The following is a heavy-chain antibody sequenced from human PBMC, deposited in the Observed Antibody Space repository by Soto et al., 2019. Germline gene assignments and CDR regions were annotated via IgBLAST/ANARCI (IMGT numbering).Heavy chain of an antibody. CDR1: GFTFGDYA. Sequence: PGGSLRLSCTASGFTFGDYAMSWFRQAPGKGLEWVGFIRSKAYGGTTEYAASVKGRFTISRDDSKSIAYLQMNSLKTEDTAVYYCTRDMGPYSSSLLGWGAARYYGMDVWGQWTTVTVSS. CDR2: IRSKAYGGTT. D-gene: IGHD6-6*01. CDR3: TRDMGPYSSSLLGWGAARYYGMDV. J-gene: IGHJ6*02. V-gene: IGHV3-49*03.